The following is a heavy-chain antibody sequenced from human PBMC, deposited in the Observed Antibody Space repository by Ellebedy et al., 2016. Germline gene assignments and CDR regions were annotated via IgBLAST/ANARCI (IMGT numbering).Heavy chain of an antibody. V-gene: IGHV3-74*01. CDR2: IKTDGSRT. CDR3: AKDGSIITFGGVRVDY. CDR1: GFTFSSYW. J-gene: IGHJ4*02. Sequence: GGSLRLSCAASGFTFSSYWMHWVRQVPGKGLVWVSHIKTDGSRTNYADSVKGRFTISRDNAKNSLYLQMNSLRAEETALYYCAKDGSIITFGGVRVDYWGQGTLVTVSS. D-gene: IGHD3-16*01.